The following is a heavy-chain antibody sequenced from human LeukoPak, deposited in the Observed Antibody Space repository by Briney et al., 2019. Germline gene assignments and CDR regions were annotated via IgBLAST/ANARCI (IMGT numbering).Heavy chain of an antibody. CDR3: ARSRDGYNLGDY. Sequence: SETLSLTCTVSGGSISSYYWSWIRQPPGKGLEWIGYIYYSGSTNYNPSLKSRVTISVDTSKNQFFLKLSSVTAADTAVYYCARSRDGYNLGDYWGQGTLVTVSS. J-gene: IGHJ4*02. CDR1: GGSISSYY. V-gene: IGHV4-59*01. D-gene: IGHD5-24*01. CDR2: IYYSGST.